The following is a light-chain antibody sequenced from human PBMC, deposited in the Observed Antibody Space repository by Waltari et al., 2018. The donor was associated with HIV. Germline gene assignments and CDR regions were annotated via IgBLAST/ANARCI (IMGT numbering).Light chain of an antibody. CDR1: SSKIGAGYH. V-gene: IGLV1-40*01. Sequence: QSVLTQPPSVSGAPGQRVTISCTGSSSKIGAGYHVHWSQQLPATAPNPLIYGNGSRPSGALDQFSGSKSGTSASRAITGLQAEDEADYYCQSYDSSLSGYVVFGGGTKLTVL. CDR3: QSYDSSLSGYVV. J-gene: IGLJ2*01. CDR2: GNG.